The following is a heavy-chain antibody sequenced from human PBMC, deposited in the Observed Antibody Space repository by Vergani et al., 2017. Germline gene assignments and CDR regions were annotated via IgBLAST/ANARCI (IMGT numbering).Heavy chain of an antibody. CDR2: IYSSGST. V-gene: IGHV4-4*07. Sequence: QVQLQESGPGLVKTSETLSLTCTVSGGSISSYYWNWIRQPAGKGLEWIGRIYSSGSTNYNPSLRGRVTMSAHTSKNQISLKLSSVTAADTAVYYCARSPPGAGYSSGWRFENWGQGTLVTVSS. J-gene: IGHJ4*02. D-gene: IGHD6-25*01. CDR3: ARSPPGAGYSSGWRFEN. CDR1: GGSISSYY.